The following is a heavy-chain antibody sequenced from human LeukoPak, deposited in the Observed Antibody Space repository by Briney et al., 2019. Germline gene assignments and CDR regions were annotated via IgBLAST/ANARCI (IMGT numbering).Heavy chain of an antibody. D-gene: IGHD2/OR15-2a*01. J-gene: IGHJ6*03. V-gene: IGHV3-7*01. CDR2: IDRYGRVQ. Sequence: GGSLLLSCRAPGYTTHYWLNSVRHCPGTGLEWVANIDRYGRVQHYVDSVEGRFTISRDSAKNSLALQMHSLRAEDTAVYYCTGGSDKVLSGEYYYYMDVWGTGTTVTVSS. CDR3: TGGSDKVLSGEYYYYMDV. CDR1: GYTTHYW.